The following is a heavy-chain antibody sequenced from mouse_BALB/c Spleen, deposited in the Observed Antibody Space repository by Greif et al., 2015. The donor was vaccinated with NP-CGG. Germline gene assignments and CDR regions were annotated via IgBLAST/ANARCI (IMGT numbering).Heavy chain of an antibody. CDR1: GYAFSSYW. Sequence: QVQLQQSGAELVRPGSSVKISCKASGYAFSSYWMNWVKQRPGQGLEWIGQIYPGDGDTNYNEKFKGKATLTADKSSSTAYMQLSSLTSEDSAVYFCARCDYGSSWYFDVWGAGTTVTVSS. V-gene: IGHV1-80*01. CDR2: IYPGDGDT. D-gene: IGHD1-1*01. J-gene: IGHJ1*01. CDR3: ARCDYGSSWYFDV.